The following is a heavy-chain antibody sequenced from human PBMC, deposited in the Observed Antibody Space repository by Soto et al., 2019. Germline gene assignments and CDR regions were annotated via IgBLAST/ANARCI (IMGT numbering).Heavy chain of an antibody. D-gene: IGHD3-10*01. J-gene: IGHJ4*02. Sequence: EVLLVESGGGMVQPGGSLKPSCAASGFVFKDSSIHWVRQASGKGLEWVGRIRDRAYSYATAYAESVKGRFTISRDDSHNTAYLQMSGLKTEDTAIYYCTRLISAAHDYWGQGTLVTVSS. CDR2: IRDRAYSYAT. CDR3: TRLISAAHDY. CDR1: GFVFKDSS. V-gene: IGHV3-73*01.